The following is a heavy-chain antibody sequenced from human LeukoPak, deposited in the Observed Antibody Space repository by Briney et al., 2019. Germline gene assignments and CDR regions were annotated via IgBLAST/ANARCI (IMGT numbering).Heavy chain of an antibody. D-gene: IGHD2-2*01. V-gene: IGHV4-34*01. CDR1: GGSFSGYY. Sequence: PSETLSLTCAVYGGSFSGYYWSWIRQPPGKGLEWIGEINHSGSTNYNPSLKSRVTISVDTSKSQFSLKLSSVTAADTAVYYCARYGLLGLSEINAFDFWGQGTVVTVSS. CDR3: ARYGLLGLSEINAFDF. CDR2: INHSGST. J-gene: IGHJ3*01.